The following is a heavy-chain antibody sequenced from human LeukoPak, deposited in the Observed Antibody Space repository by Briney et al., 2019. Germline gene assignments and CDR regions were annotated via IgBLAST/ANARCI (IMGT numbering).Heavy chain of an antibody. Sequence: SETLSLTCAVYGGSFSGYYWSWIRQPPGKGLEWIGEINHSGSTNYNPSLKSRVTISVDTSKNQFSLKLSSVTAVDTAVYYCARGRYSSSSFYFDYWGQGTLVTVSS. J-gene: IGHJ4*02. CDR2: INHSGST. D-gene: IGHD6-6*01. CDR3: ARGRYSSSSFYFDY. CDR1: GGSFSGYY. V-gene: IGHV4-34*01.